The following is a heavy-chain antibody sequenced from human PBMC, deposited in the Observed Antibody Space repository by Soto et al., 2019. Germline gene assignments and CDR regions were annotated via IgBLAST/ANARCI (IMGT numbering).Heavy chain of an antibody. J-gene: IGHJ5*02. CDR1: GGSINSYY. Sequence: PSDTLSLTCTVSGGSINSYYWSWIRQSPGKGLEWIGQIYYTGSTNYNPSLKSRVTISVDRSKNQFSLRLSSVTAADTAVYYAMAKTTLYNWFDPWGQGTLVTVSS. CDR2: IYYTGST. CDR3: MAKTTLYNWFDP. D-gene: IGHD1-7*01. V-gene: IGHV4-59*08.